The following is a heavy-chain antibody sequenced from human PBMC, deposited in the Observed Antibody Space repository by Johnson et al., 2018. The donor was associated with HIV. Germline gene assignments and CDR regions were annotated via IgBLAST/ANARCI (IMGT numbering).Heavy chain of an antibody. CDR3: ARDPSTQDSRLIGDFGAFDI. D-gene: IGHD2-8*01. CDR2: ISYDGSNK. CDR1: GFTLR. Sequence: QVQLVESGGGLVQPGTSLRLSCAASGFTLRVSQAPGKGLEWVAVISYDGSNKYYADSVKGRFTISRDNVKNSLYLQMDSLRAEDTAFYYCARDPSTQDSRLIGDFGAFDIWGQGTMVIVSS. V-gene: IGHV3-30-3*01. J-gene: IGHJ3*02.